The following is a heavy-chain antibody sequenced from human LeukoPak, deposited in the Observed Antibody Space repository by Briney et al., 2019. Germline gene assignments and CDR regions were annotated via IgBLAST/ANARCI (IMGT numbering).Heavy chain of an antibody. CDR2: IIPIFGTA. CDR1: GATFTSFA. D-gene: IGHD3-3*01. J-gene: IGHJ6*02. CDR3: ARDPNDFWSHYGMDV. V-gene: IGHV1-69*13. Sequence: ASVKVSCKVSGATFTSFAISWVRQPPGKGLEWMGGIIPIFGTANYAQEFQGRVTITADESTSTAYMELSSLRSEDTAVYYCARDPNDFWSHYGMDVWGQGTTVTVSS.